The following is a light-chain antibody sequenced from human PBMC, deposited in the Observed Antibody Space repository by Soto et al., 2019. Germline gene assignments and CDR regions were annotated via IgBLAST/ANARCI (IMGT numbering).Light chain of an antibody. CDR3: QQYKGYSLT. V-gene: IGKV1-5*01. CDR1: QGVXDS. CDR2: DVS. J-gene: IGKJ1*01. Sequence: IQLTQCPSTLSASVGDRVTITCRASQGVXDSLAWDQKKPGKAPYILXDDVSSWERGGPSRFSGSGSATEFTLTISSMQPDYVATFYCQQYKGYSLTVGQGTKVDIK.